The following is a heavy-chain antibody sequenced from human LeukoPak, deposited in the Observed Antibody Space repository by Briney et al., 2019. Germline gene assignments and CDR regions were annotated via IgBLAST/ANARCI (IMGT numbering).Heavy chain of an antibody. D-gene: IGHD3-10*01. CDR1: GFTFSSYA. J-gene: IGHJ5*02. V-gene: IGHV3-30*04. CDR2: ISYDGSNK. CDR3: ARDGARITMVRAVIAVGWFDP. Sequence: GRSLRLSCAASGFTFSSYAMHWVRQAPGKGLEWVAVISYDGSNKYYADSVKGRFTISRDNSKNTLYLQMNSLRAEDTAVYYCARDGARITMVRAVIAVGWFDPSGQGTLVTVSS.